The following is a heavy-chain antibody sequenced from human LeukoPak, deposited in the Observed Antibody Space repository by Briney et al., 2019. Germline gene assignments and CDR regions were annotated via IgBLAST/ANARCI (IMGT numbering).Heavy chain of an antibody. V-gene: IGHV4-59*01. Sequence: SRTLSLTCSVSGASIGSYYWIWIRQPPGKGPEWLGTIYYSGDTKYNSSLKSRVSILADTSNNQFSLRLSSVTAADTAVYYCAREGLTTIGVIDVWGKGTTVTVSS. J-gene: IGHJ6*03. CDR2: IYYSGDT. D-gene: IGHD1-1*01. CDR3: AREGLTTIGVIDV. CDR1: GASIGSYY.